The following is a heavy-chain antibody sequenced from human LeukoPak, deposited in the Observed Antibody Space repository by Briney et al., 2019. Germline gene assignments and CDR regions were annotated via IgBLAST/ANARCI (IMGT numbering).Heavy chain of an antibody. V-gene: IGHV1-2*02. D-gene: IGHD3-22*01. Sequence: ASVKVSCKASGYTFTDYYMEWVRQAPGKGPEWMGWINPNSGDTNYAQKFQGRVTMTRDTSINTAYMELSRLISDDTAVYYCARDLTQTFYYGSSGPDYWGQGTLVTVSS. CDR2: INPNSGDT. CDR3: ARDLTQTFYYGSSGPDY. J-gene: IGHJ4*02. CDR1: GYTFTDYY.